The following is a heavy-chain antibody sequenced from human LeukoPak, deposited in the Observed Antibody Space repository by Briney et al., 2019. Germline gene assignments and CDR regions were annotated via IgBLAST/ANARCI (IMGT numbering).Heavy chain of an antibody. CDR3: AKDRGYELPNYYGMDV. J-gene: IGHJ6*02. V-gene: IGHV4-59*01. CDR2: IYYSGST. D-gene: IGHD5-12*01. Sequence: SETLSLTCTVSGGSISSYYWSWIRQPPGKGLEWIGYIYYSGSTNYNPSLKSRVTISVDTSKNQFSLKLSSVTAADTAVYYCAKDRGYELPNYYGMDVWGQGTTVTVSS. CDR1: GGSISSYY.